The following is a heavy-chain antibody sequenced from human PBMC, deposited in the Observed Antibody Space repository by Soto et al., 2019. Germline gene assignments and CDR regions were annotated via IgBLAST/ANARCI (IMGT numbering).Heavy chain of an antibody. V-gene: IGHV4-31*03. J-gene: IGHJ4*02. CDR1: GGSISSGGYY. Sequence: SETLSLTCTVSGGSISSGGYYWSWIRQHPGKGLEWIGYIYYSGSTYYNPSLKSRVTISVDTSKNQFSLKLSSVTAADTAVYYCARVLSDYYDSSGHLRHDNFDYWGQGTLVTVSS. D-gene: IGHD3-22*01. CDR3: ARVLSDYYDSSGHLRHDNFDY. CDR2: IYYSGST.